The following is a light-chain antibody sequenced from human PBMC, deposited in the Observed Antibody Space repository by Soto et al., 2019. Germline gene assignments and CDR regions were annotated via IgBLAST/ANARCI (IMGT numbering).Light chain of an antibody. CDR1: QAVSSIL. Sequence: EVVLTQSPGTLSLSPGERATLACRASQAVSSILLAWYQQKPGQAPRLLIYGASSRATGIPDRCSGSGSGTDFTLTGSRLEPEDFAVYYCQQHGTAPIFGGGTKVEIK. V-gene: IGKV3-20*01. J-gene: IGKJ4*01. CDR3: QQHGTAPI. CDR2: GAS.